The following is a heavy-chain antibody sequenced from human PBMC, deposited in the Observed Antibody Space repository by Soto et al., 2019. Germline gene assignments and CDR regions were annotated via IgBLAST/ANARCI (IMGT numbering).Heavy chain of an antibody. CDR1: GCIFEVYH. J-gene: IGHJ2*01. CDR3: VKERCSHPRCYTGWFFDL. V-gene: IGHV3-9*01. Sequence: PXGSPSISCEAAGCIFEVYHTHWVQQNTGKGLHRLSGISWNSGDKDYGDSVKGRFTISRDNAKNSLDLQMSSLRVEDKATYYCVKERCSHPRCYTGWFFDLSGRGLLATLYS. CDR2: ISWNSGDK. D-gene: IGHD3-16*02.